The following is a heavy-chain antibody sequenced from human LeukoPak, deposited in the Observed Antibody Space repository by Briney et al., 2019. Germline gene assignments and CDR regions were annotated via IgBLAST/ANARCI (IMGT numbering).Heavy chain of an antibody. CDR2: IYHSGST. CDR3: AREYYYGSGPRYGGENYFDY. D-gene: IGHD3-10*01. J-gene: IGHJ4*02. Sequence: PSETLSLTCTVSGYSISSGYYWGWIRQPPGKGLEWIGSIYHSGSTYYNPSLKSRVTISVDTSKNQFSLKLSSVTAADTAVYYCAREYYYGSGPRYGGENYFDYWGQGTLVTVSS. CDR1: GYSISSGYY. V-gene: IGHV4-38-2*02.